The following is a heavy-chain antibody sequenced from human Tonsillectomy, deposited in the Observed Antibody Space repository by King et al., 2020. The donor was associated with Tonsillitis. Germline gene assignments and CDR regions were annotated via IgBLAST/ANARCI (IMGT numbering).Heavy chain of an antibody. CDR1: GYTFTDYY. CDR3: AGGRYCSGGSCYSHFEY. J-gene: IGHJ4*02. D-gene: IGHD2-15*01. V-gene: IGHV1-2*02. Sequence: VQLVESGAEVKKPGASVKVSCKASGYTFTDYYIHWVRQAPGQGLEWMGWINPYSGDTNYAQKFQGGVTMTRDTSISTAYMELSRLTSDDTAVYYCAGGRYCSGGSCYSHFEYWGQGTPVTVSS. CDR2: INPYSGDT.